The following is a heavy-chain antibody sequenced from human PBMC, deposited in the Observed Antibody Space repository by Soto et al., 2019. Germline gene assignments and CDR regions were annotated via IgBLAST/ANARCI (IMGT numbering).Heavy chain of an antibody. CDR1: GFSFSSYA. Sequence: PGGSLRLSCAASGFSFSSYAMSWVRQAPGKGLEWVSGIDGGAVSTYYADSVKGRFTISRDNSKNTLYLQMNSLRAEDTAVYYCAKDLAATDIVVVPAAIAENWFDPWGQGTLVTVSS. D-gene: IGHD2-2*01. CDR2: IDGGAVST. CDR3: AKDLAATDIVVVPAAIAENWFDP. V-gene: IGHV3-23*01. J-gene: IGHJ5*02.